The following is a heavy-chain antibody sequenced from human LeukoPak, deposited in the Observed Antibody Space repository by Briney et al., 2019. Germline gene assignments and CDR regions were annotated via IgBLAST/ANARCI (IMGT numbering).Heavy chain of an antibody. CDR2: IHHSGST. CDR3: ARRAVGATDY. V-gene: IGHV4-38-2*01. CDR1: GYSISSGYY. Sequence: PSETLSLTCVVSGYSISSGYYWGWIRQPPGKGLEWIGSIHHSGSTYYNPSLKSRVSMSVDTSKNRFSLKLNSVTAADTAVYFCARRAVGATDYWGQGTLVTVSS. J-gene: IGHJ4*02. D-gene: IGHD1-26*01.